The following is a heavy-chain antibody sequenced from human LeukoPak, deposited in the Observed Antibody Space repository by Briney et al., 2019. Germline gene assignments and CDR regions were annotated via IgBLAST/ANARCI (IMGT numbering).Heavy chain of an antibody. CDR2: IYYSGST. Sequence: SETLSLTCTVSGGSISSSSYYWGWIRQPPGKGLEWIGSIYYSGSTYYNPSLKSRVTISVDTSKNQFSLKLSSVTAADTAVYYCASTLRSSGYTFDYWGQGTLVTVSS. D-gene: IGHD3-22*01. J-gene: IGHJ4*02. CDR1: GGSISSSSYY. CDR3: ASTLRSSGYTFDY. V-gene: IGHV4-39*07.